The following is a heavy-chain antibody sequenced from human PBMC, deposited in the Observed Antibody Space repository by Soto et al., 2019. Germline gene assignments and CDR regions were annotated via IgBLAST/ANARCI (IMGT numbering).Heavy chain of an antibody. CDR2: ISWNSGSI. CDR3: AKGSGYLGWFDP. D-gene: IGHD1-26*01. Sequence: EVQLVESGGGLVQPGRSLRLSCAASGFTFDDYAMHWVRQAPGKGLEWVSGISWNSGSIGYADSVKGRFTISRDNAKNSLYLQMNSLRAEDTALYYCAKGSGYLGWFDPWGQGTLVTVSS. V-gene: IGHV3-9*01. J-gene: IGHJ5*02. CDR1: GFTFDDYA.